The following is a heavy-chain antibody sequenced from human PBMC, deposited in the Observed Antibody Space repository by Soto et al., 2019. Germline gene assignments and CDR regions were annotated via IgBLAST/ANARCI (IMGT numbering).Heavy chain of an antibody. V-gene: IGHV1-18*04. J-gene: IGHJ4*03. CDR1: GYTFTSYG. D-gene: IGHD4-17*01. CDR3: ARVGDYGDYVSRGLVDD. CDR2: ISAYNGNT. Sequence: QVQLVQSGAEVKKPGASVKVSCKASGYTFTSYGISWVRQAPGQGLEWMGGISAYNGNTNYAQKLQGRVTMTTDTSTSTADMERRSLRSDDTAVYYCARVGDYGDYVSRGLVDDWGQGTPVTVSS.